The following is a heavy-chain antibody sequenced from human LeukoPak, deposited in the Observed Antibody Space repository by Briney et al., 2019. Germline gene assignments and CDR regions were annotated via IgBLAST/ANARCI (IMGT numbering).Heavy chain of an antibody. CDR1: GFTFSNYW. CDR3: AKALRWYYYMDV. Sequence: GGSLRLSCEASGFTFSNYWMSWVRQAPGKGLEWVAFIRYDGSNKYYADSVKGRFTISRDNSKNTLYLQMNSLRAEDTAVYYCAKALRWYYYMDVWGKGTTVTVSS. CDR2: IRYDGSNK. D-gene: IGHD5-24*01. J-gene: IGHJ6*03. V-gene: IGHV3-30*02.